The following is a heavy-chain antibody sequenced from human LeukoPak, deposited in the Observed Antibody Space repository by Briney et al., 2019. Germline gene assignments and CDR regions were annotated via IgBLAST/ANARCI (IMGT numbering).Heavy chain of an antibody. J-gene: IGHJ4*02. CDR1: GGSISSYY. CDR3: AGVEMATITLDN. V-gene: IGHV4-59*08. Sequence: SETLSLTCTVSGGSISSYYWSWIRQPPGKGLEWIGYIYYTGSTNYNPSLKSRVTISVDTSKNQFSLKLTSVTAADTAVYYCAGVEMATITLDNWGQGTLVTVSS. CDR2: IYYTGST. D-gene: IGHD5-24*01.